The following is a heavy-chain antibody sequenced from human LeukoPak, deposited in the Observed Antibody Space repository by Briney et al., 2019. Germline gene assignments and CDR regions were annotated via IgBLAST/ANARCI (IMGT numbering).Heavy chain of an antibody. CDR3: AKVIYYYGSGSYFDY. Sequence: GGTLRLSCAASGFTFSSYGMSWVRQAPGKGLEWVSAISGSGGSTYYADSVKGRFTISRDNSKNTLYLQMNSLRAEDTAVYYCAKVIYYYGSGSYFDYWGQGTLVTVSS. CDR1: GFTFSSYG. V-gene: IGHV3-23*01. CDR2: ISGSGGST. D-gene: IGHD3-10*01. J-gene: IGHJ4*02.